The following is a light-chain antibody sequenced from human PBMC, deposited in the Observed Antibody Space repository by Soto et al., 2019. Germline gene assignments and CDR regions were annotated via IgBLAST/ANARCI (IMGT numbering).Light chain of an antibody. Sequence: EVTQPASTLSVSPRERATLSCRASQSVNSNLAWYQQKPGQAPRLLIYGASTRATGIPVRFSGSGSGTDFTLTINSLAPEDFAIYYCQQYHTSPVTFGQGTKVAI. CDR2: GAS. CDR3: QQYHTSPVT. CDR1: QSVNSN. J-gene: IGKJ1*01. V-gene: IGKV3-15*01.